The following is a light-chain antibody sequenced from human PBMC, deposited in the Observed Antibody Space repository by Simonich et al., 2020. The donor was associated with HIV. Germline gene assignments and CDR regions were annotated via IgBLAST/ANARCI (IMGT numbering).Light chain of an antibody. V-gene: IGLV2-14*03. CDR3: SSYTSSSTVV. J-gene: IGLJ2*01. CDR1: SSDFGGYNY. CDR2: CVR. Sequence: QSALTQPASVSGSPGQSITISCTGTSSDFGGYNYVSGYQQHPGKAPKLMIYCVRNRPSGVSNRCSGSKSGNTSSLTIAGLQAEDEADYYCSSYTSSSTVVFGGGTKLTVL.